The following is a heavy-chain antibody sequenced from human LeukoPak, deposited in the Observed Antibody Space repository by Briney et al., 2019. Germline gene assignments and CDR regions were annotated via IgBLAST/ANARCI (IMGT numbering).Heavy chain of an antibody. J-gene: IGHJ4*02. CDR1: GFTFSTYN. D-gene: IGHD5-18*01. CDR2: MLSDESNK. Sequence: GRSLRLSCAASGFTFSTYNMHWVRQAPGKGLEWVALMLSDESNKYHADSVKGRFTISRDNSKSALFLQMNSLRDEDTAVYYCAKDSGYSYGHGLDYWGQGTLVTVSS. V-gene: IGHV3-33*06. CDR3: AKDSGYSYGHGLDY.